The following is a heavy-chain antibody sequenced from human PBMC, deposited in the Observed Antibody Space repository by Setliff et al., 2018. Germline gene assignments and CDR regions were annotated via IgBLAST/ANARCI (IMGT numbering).Heavy chain of an antibody. Sequence: SETLSLTCTVSGDSISSRRSYWGWFRQPAGKGLEWIGRVFVDGSTNYNPSLKSRVTMSVDTSKNQFSLKLTSVTAADTAIYYCARDTSSDWAAWFDPWSQGILVTVSS. CDR3: ARDTSSDWAAWFDP. D-gene: IGHD3-22*01. V-gene: IGHV4-61*02. CDR2: VFVDGST. J-gene: IGHJ5*02. CDR1: GDSISSRRSY.